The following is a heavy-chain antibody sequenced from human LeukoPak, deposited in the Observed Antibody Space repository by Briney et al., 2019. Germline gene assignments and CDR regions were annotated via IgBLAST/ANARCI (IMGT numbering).Heavy chain of an antibody. CDR1: GFTFSSYG. Sequence: GGSLRLSCAASGFTFSSYGMHWVRQAPGKGLEWVAVIWYDGSNKYYADSVKGRFTISRDNSKNTLYLQMNSLRAEDTAVYYCAKDSSPLRYFDWLLEEAAPDQGKFDPWGQGTLVTVSS. CDR2: IWYDGSNK. J-gene: IGHJ5*02. D-gene: IGHD3-9*01. CDR3: AKDSSPLRYFDWLLEEAAPDQGKFDP. V-gene: IGHV3-33*06.